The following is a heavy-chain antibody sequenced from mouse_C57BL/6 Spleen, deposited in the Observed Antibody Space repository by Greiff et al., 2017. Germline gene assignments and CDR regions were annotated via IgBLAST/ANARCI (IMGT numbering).Heavy chain of an antibody. CDR2: IYPRSGNT. CDR1: GYTFTSYG. D-gene: IGHD2-1*01. Sequence: VKLMESGPELARPGASVKMSCKASGYTFTSYGISWVKQSTGKGLEWIGEIYPRSGNTYYNEKFKGQSTLTADQSSSPAYMELRSLTSEDSAVYFCARGDGNPSGFAYWGQGTLVTFSA. V-gene: IGHV1-81*01. J-gene: IGHJ3*01. CDR3: ARGDGNPSGFAY.